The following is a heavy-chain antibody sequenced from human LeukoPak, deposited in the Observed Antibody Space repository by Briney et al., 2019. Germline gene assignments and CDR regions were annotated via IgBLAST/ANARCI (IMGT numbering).Heavy chain of an antibody. V-gene: IGHV1-46*01. CDR3: ARGGPSYDILTAYNDYYYDAMDV. CDR2: INPSVGGT. CDR1: GYGFTSYY. J-gene: IGHJ6*02. Sequence: ASVKVSCKAFGYGFTSYYIHWVRQAPGQGLEWMGIINPSVGGTTYARKFQGRVTMTRDTSTSTVYMKLSSLRSEDTAVYYCARGGPSYDILTAYNDYYYDAMDVWGQGTTVTVSS. D-gene: IGHD3-9*01.